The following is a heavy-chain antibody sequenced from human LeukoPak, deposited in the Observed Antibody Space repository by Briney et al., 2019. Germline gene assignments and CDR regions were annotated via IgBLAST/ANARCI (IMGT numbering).Heavy chain of an antibody. J-gene: IGHJ4*02. Sequence: GRSLRLSCAASGFTFSSYWMSWVRQAPGKGLEWVANIKQDGSEKYYVDSVKGRFTISRDNAKNSLFLQMNSLRAEDTAVYYCASDYYDSSGYYFGYWGQGTLVTVSS. CDR3: ASDYYDSSGYYFGY. CDR1: GFTFSSYW. V-gene: IGHV3-7*01. CDR2: IKQDGSEK. D-gene: IGHD3-22*01.